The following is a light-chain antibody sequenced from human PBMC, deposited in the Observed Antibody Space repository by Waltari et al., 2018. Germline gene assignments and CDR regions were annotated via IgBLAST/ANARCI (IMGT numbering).Light chain of an antibody. V-gene: IGLV2-18*01. CDR1: SSDFGIYNR. J-gene: IGLJ3*02. CDR3: SLYTSSSTWV. CDR2: DVT. Sequence: QSALTQPPSVSGSPGQSVTISCTGSSSDFGIYNRVSWYQLPPGTAPDPNLFDVTNPPSGVPDRFSGSKSGNTASLTISGLQAEDEADYYCSLYTSSSTWVFGGGTKLTVL.